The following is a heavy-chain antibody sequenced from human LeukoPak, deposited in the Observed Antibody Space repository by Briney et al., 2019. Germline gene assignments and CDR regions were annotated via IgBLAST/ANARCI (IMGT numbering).Heavy chain of an antibody. CDR3: ARDRWGTWIQLWSNYYFDY. CDR2: ISAYNGNT. D-gene: IGHD5-18*01. Sequence: GASVKVSCKASGYTFTSYGISWVRQAPGQGLEWMGWISAYNGNTNYAQKLQGRVTMTTGTSTSTAYMELRSLRSDDTAVYYRARDRWGTWIQLWSNYYFDYWGQGTLVTVSS. V-gene: IGHV1-18*01. J-gene: IGHJ4*02. CDR1: GYTFTSYG.